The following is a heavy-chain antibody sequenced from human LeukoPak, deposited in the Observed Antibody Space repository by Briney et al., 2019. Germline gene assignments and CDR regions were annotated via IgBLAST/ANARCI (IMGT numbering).Heavy chain of an antibody. J-gene: IGHJ4*02. CDR2: IISNGGST. Sequence: GGSLRPSCSASGFTFSVYAIHWVRQAPGKGLEYVSTIISNGGSTYYADSVKGRFTISRDNSKNTVSLQMSSLRAEDTALYYCVKDGLAFCGGDCYSYFDYWGQGTLVTVSS. D-gene: IGHD2-21*02. CDR3: VKDGLAFCGGDCYSYFDY. CDR1: GFTFSVYA. V-gene: IGHV3-64D*06.